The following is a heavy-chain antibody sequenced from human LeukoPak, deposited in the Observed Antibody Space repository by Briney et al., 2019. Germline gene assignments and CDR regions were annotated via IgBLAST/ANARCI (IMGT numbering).Heavy chain of an antibody. CDR3: ARGRTNFDY. CDR1: GGSISSGGDY. V-gene: IGHV4-31*03. J-gene: IGHJ4*02. CDR2: IYYSGST. Sequence: SETLSLTCTVSGGSISSGGDYWRWIRQHPGKGLEWIGYIYYSGSTYYNPSLKSRVTISVDTSKNQFSLKLSSMTAADTAVYYCARGRTNFDYWGQGTLVTVSS.